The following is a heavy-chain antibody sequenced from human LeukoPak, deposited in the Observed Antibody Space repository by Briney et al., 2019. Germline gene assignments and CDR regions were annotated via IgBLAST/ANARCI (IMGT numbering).Heavy chain of an antibody. Sequence: QAGGSLRLSCAASGFTFSTHAMHWVRQAPGKGLEYVSAISSSGGSTYYAKSVKDRFTISRDNSKNTLYLQMGRLRAEDMAVYYCVRDRGYRYDYWGQGTLVTVSS. D-gene: IGHD5-18*01. CDR3: VRDRGYRYDY. CDR1: GFTFSTHA. J-gene: IGHJ4*02. V-gene: IGHV3-64*01. CDR2: ISSSGGST.